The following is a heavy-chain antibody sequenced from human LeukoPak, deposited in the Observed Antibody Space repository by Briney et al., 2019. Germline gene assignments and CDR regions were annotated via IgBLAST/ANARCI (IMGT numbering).Heavy chain of an antibody. Sequence: GRSLRLSCEASGFTFIGYGMHWVRQAPGKGLEWVAGTSYDGSNQYYTDSVKGRFTISRDNSKNTLYLQMNSLRPEDTAVYYCAKPRGGDSWAFDFWGQGTMVTVSS. J-gene: IGHJ3*01. CDR2: TSYDGSNQ. D-gene: IGHD2-21*02. CDR1: GFTFIGYG. CDR3: AKPRGGDSWAFDF. V-gene: IGHV3-30*18.